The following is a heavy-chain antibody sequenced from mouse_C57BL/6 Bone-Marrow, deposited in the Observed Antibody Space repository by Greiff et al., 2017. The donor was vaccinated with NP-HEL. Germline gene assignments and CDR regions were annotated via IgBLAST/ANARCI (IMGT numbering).Heavy chain of an antibody. J-gene: IGHJ4*01. CDR3: ALITTVVATDAMDY. D-gene: IGHD1-1*01. CDR1: GFNIKNTY. CDR2: IDPANGNT. V-gene: IGHV14-3*01. Sequence: VQLQQSVAELVRPGASVKLSCTASGFNIKNTYMHWVKQRPEQGLEWIGRIDPANGNTTYAPKFQGKATITADTSSNTAYLQLSSLTSEDTAIYYCALITTVVATDAMDYWGQGTSVTASS.